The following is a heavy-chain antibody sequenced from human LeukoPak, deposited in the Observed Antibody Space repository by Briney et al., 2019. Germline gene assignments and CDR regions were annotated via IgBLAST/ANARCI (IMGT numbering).Heavy chain of an antibody. Sequence: PGGSLRLSCAASGFTFSSYGMHWVRQAPGKGLEWVAVISYDGSNKYYADSVKGRFTISRDNSKNTLYLQMNSLRAEDTAVYYCAREMVGAIYFDYWGQGTLVTVSS. D-gene: IGHD1-26*01. CDR1: GFTFSSYG. CDR2: ISYDGSNK. V-gene: IGHV3-30*03. CDR3: AREMVGAIYFDY. J-gene: IGHJ4*02.